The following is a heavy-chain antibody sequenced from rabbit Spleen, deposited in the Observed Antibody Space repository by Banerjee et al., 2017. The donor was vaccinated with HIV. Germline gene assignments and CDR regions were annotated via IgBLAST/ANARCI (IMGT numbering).Heavy chain of an antibody. D-gene: IGHD4-2*01. CDR1: GVSFSGSSY. Sequence: QSLEESGGGLVKPGGTLTLTCKASGVSFSGSSYMCWVHQAPGKGLEWIACIEADSSGFTYFASWAKGRFTISKTSSTTVTLQMTSLTGADTATYLCARSHVVNNWDLWGPGTLVTVS. J-gene: IGHJ4*01. CDR2: IEADSSGFT. V-gene: IGHV1S40*01. CDR3: ARSHVVNNWDL.